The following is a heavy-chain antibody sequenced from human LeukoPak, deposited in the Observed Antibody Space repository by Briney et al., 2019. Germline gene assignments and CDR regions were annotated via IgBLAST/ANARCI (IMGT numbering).Heavy chain of an antibody. D-gene: IGHD2-15*01. CDR1: GFTFSSYA. J-gene: IGHJ1*01. V-gene: IGHV3-30*04. CDR2: ISYDGSNK. CDR3: AQQLGYCSGGTCYFTY. Sequence: GGSLRLSCAASGFTFSSYAMHWVRQAPGKGLEWVAVISYDGSNKYYADSGKGRFTIARDNSKNTLYLQMNSLRVDDTAVYYCAQQLGYCSGGTCYFTYWGQGTLVTVSS.